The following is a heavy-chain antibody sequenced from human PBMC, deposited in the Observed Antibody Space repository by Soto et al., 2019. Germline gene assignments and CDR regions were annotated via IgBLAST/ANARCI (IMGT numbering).Heavy chain of an antibody. V-gene: IGHV3-7*01. CDR3: ARGAWYFVY. CDR1: GLTFNSYW. CDR2: IKVDGSEK. J-gene: IGHJ4*02. Sequence: EVQLVESGGGLVQPGGSLRLSCAASGLTFNSYWMSWVRQAPGKGLEWVANIKVDGSEKYYVDSVKGRFTISRDNAKNSLFLQMNSLRAEDTAVYYCARGAWYFVYWGQGALVTVSS.